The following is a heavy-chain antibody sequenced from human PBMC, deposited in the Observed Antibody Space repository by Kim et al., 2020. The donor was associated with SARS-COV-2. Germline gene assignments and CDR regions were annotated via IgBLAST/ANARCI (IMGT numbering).Heavy chain of an antibody. CDR3: ARDLQDYDILTGYYNVMGWDY. J-gene: IGHJ4*02. Sequence: SVKVSCKASGGTFSSYTISWVRQAPGQGLEWMGRIIPILGIANYAQKFQGRVTITADKSTSTAYMELSSLRSEDTAVYYCARDLQDYDILTGYYNVMGWDYWGQGTLVTVSS. CDR1: GGTFSSYT. CDR2: IIPILGIA. V-gene: IGHV1-69*04. D-gene: IGHD3-9*01.